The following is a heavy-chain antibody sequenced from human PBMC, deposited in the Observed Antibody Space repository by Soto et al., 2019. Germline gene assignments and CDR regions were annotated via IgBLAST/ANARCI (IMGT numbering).Heavy chain of an antibody. Sequence: QVQLVQSGAEVKKPGSSVNVSCKASGGTFSRYAITWVRQAPGQGLEWMGGIIPIFGTANYAQKFQGRVTITADESTSTAYMELSSLRSEDRAVFYWATTEMGNYYYGLDVWGQGTTVSVSS. CDR2: IIPIFGTA. V-gene: IGHV1-69*12. CDR3: ATTEMGNYYYGLDV. D-gene: IGHD7-27*01. CDR1: GGTFSRYA. J-gene: IGHJ6*02.